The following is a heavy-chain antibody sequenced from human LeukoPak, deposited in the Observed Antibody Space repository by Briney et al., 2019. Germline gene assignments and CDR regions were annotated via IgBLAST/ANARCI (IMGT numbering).Heavy chain of an antibody. CDR3: AKSTLYGDGPFGY. J-gene: IGHJ4*02. CDR1: GFTFDDYA. D-gene: IGHD4-17*01. Sequence: GRSLRLSCAASGFTFDDYAMHWVRQAPGKGLEWVSGISWNSGSIGYADSMKGRFTISRDNAKNSLYLQMNSLRAEDTALYYCAKSTLYGDGPFGYWGQGTLVTVSS. CDR2: ISWNSGSI. V-gene: IGHV3-9*01.